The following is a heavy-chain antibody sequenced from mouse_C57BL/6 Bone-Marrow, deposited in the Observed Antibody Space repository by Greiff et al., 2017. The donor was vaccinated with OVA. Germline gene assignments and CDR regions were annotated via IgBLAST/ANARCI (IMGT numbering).Heavy chain of an antibody. CDR1: GFTFSSYT. D-gene: IGHD1-3*01. CDR3: ARHLYLTY. Sequence: DVQLVESGGGLVKPGGSLKLSCAASGFTFSSYTMSWVRQTPEKRLEWVATISGGGGNTYYPDSVKGRFTISRDNAKNTLYLQMSSLRSEDTALYYCARHLYLTYWGQGTLVTVSA. J-gene: IGHJ3*01. V-gene: IGHV5-9*01. CDR2: ISGGGGNT.